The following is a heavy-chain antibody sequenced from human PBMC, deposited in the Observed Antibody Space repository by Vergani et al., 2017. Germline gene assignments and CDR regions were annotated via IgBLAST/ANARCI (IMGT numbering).Heavy chain of an antibody. J-gene: IGHJ3*02. CDR3: AREDHCSSTSCYSAFDI. CDR1: GGTFSSYA. V-gene: IGHV1-69*01. D-gene: IGHD2-2*02. Sequence: QVQLVQSGAEVKKPGSSVKVSCKASGGTFSSYAISWVRQAPGQGLEWMGGIIPIFGTANYAQKFQGRVPITADESTSTAYMELSSLRSEDTAVYYCAREDHCSSTSCYSAFDIWGQGTMVTVSS. CDR2: IIPIFGTA.